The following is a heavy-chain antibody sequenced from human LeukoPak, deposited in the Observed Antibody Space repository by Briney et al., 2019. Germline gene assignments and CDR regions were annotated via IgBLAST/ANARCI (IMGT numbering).Heavy chain of an antibody. J-gene: IGHJ4*02. V-gene: IGHV3-23*01. Sequence: PGGSLRLSCAASGFTFRSYGMTWVRQAPGKGLEWVSAISGSGDSTYYADSVKGRFTISRDNSRNTLYLQMNSLRAGDTAVYYCAKATDYWGQGTLVTVSS. CDR2: ISGSGDST. CDR3: AKATDY. CDR1: GFTFRSYG.